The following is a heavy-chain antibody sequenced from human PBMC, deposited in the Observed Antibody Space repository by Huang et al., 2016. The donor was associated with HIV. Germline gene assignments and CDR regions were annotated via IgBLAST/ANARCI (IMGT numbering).Heavy chain of an antibody. CDR2: VSFNGSTK. D-gene: IGHD3-3*01. CDR1: GFSFSSSG. V-gene: IGHV3-30*18. Sequence: QVQLVESGGGVVQPGRSLRLSCTASGFSFSSSGMHWVRQAPGKGLEWVAVVSFNGSTKYSAESVKGRFTISRDNSKNTLYLQMNSLTVEDTAVYYCAKDKYLMSTILAYYFDCWGQGTLVTVSS. J-gene: IGHJ4*02. CDR3: AKDKYLMSTILAYYFDC.